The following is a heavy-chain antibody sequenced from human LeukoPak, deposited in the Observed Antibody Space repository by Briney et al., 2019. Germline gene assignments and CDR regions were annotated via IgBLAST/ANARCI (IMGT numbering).Heavy chain of an antibody. CDR2: IYYSGST. Sequence: PSETLSLTCTVSGGSISSSSCYWGWIRQPPGKGLEWIGSIYYSGSTYYNPSLKSRVTISVDTSKNHSSLKLSSVTAADTAVYYCARHGSRAAAGYNWFDPWGQGTLVTVSS. J-gene: IGHJ5*02. CDR1: GGSISSSSCY. D-gene: IGHD6-13*01. V-gene: IGHV4-39*01. CDR3: ARHGSRAAAGYNWFDP.